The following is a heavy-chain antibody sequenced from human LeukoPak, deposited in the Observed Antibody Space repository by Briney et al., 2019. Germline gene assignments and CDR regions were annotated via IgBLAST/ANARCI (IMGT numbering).Heavy chain of an antibody. CDR1: GFIVSNNY. CDR3: ARGAGSSASYRFWDY. D-gene: IGHD3-10*01. J-gene: IGHJ4*02. Sequence: GGSLRLSCAASGFIVSNNYMNWVRQAPGKRLEWVSVIYSGSSTYYADSVRGRFTISRDSSKNTLSLQMNSLRAEDTAVYYCARGAGSSASYRFWDYWGQGTLVTVSS. CDR2: IYSGSST. V-gene: IGHV3-53*01.